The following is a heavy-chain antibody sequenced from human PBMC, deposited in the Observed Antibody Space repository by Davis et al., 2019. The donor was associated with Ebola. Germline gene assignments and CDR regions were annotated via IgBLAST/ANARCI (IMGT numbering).Heavy chain of an antibody. Sequence: ESLKISCAASGFTVSSNYMSWVRQAPGKGLEWVSVIYSGGSTYYADSVKGRFTISRHNSKNTLYLQMNSLRAEDTAVYYCAREMYSSGWFDGMDVWGQGTTVTVSS. CDR3: AREMYSSGWFDGMDV. CDR1: GFTVSSNY. V-gene: IGHV3-53*04. J-gene: IGHJ6*02. CDR2: IYSGGST. D-gene: IGHD6-19*01.